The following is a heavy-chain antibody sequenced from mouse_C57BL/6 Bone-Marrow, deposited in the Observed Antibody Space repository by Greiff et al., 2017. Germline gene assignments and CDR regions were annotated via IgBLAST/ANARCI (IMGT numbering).Heavy chain of an antibody. CDR1: GFTFSSYG. CDR3: ARLRDAMDY. D-gene: IGHD1-1*01. J-gene: IGHJ4*01. V-gene: IGHV5-6*01. Sequence: EVKLQESGGDLVKPGGSLKLSCAASGFTFSSYGMSWVRQTPDKRLEWVATISSGGSYTYYPDSVKGRFTISRDNAKNTLYLQMSSLKSEDTAMYYCARLRDAMDYWGQGTSVTVSS. CDR2: ISSGGSYT.